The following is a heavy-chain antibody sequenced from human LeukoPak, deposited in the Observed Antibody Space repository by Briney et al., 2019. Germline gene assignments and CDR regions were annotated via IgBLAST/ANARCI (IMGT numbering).Heavy chain of an antibody. D-gene: IGHD3-22*01. CDR2: IAYDGGDK. CDR3: ARGYYDSGGYYYDD. Sequence: PGRSLRLSCAASGFTFSIYAMHWVRQAPGKGLEWVAVIAYDGGDKYYADSVKGRFTISRDNSKNTLDLQMNSLRAEDTAVYYCARGYYDSGGYYYDDWGQGTLVTVSS. J-gene: IGHJ4*02. V-gene: IGHV3-30*01. CDR1: GFTFSIYA.